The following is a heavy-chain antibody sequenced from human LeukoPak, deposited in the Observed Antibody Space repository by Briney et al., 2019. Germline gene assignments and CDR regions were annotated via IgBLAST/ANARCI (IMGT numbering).Heavy chain of an antibody. D-gene: IGHD4/OR15-4a*01. CDR3: ARDPPAVRTNTYA. CDR1: GFTVSNNY. Sequence: GGSLRLSCAASGFTVSNNYMNWVRQAPGKGLEWVSLIYSGGDTHYADSVKGRFTISRDSSKNTLYLQMNSLRAEDTAVYYCARDPPAVRTNTYAWGQGTLVTASS. J-gene: IGHJ5*02. V-gene: IGHV3-66*01. CDR2: IYSGGDT.